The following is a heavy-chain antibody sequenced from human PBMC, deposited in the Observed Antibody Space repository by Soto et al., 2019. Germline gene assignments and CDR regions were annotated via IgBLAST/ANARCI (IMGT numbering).Heavy chain of an antibody. CDR3: ARAYCTNGVCYTPRGYYYYGMDV. J-gene: IGHJ6*02. CDR2: IIPIFGTA. D-gene: IGHD2-8*01. V-gene: IGHV1-69*13. Sequence: SGEVSFKASGGTFISYAISWVRQAPGQGLEWMGGIIPIFGTANYAQKFQGRVTITADESTSTAYMELSSLRSEDTAVYYCARAYCTNGVCYTPRGYYYYGMDVWGQGTTVTVSS. CDR1: GGTFISYA.